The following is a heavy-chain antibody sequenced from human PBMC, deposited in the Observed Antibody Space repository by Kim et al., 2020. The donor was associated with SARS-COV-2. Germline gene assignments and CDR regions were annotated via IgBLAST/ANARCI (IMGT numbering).Heavy chain of an antibody. D-gene: IGHD6-6*01. V-gene: IGHV3-11*03. Sequence: TNYADSVKGRFTISRDNAKNSLYLQMNSLRTEDTAVYYCATYSSSSSSQYWGQDTLVTVSS. CDR3: ATYSSSSSSQY. CDR2: T. J-gene: IGHJ1*01.